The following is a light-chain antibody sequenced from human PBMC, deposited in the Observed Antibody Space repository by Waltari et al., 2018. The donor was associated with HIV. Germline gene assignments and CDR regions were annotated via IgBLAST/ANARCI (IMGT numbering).Light chain of an antibody. CDR3: QQYNNWPQRT. J-gene: IGKJ1*01. CDR2: GAS. Sequence: EIVMTQSPATVSVSPGERATLSCRASQSVSSNLAWYQQKPGQAPRLLIYGASNRATGISARFSGSGSGTEFTLTISSLQSEDFAVYYCQQYNNWPQRTFGQGTKVEIK. CDR1: QSVSSN. V-gene: IGKV3-15*01.